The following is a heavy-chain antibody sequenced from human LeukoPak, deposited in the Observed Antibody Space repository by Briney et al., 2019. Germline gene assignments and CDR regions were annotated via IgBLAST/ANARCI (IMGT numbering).Heavy chain of an antibody. V-gene: IGHV3-72*01. Sequence: PGGSLRLSCAASGFTFGDHYMDWVRQAPGKGLEWVSRTKNKANSYTTQYAGSVKGRFTVSRDDSKNSLSLQMNNLETEDTAVYYCARDASASLDYWGQGTLVTVSS. CDR1: GFTFGDHY. D-gene: IGHD2-2*01. J-gene: IGHJ4*02. CDR3: ARDASASLDY. CDR2: TKNKANSYTT.